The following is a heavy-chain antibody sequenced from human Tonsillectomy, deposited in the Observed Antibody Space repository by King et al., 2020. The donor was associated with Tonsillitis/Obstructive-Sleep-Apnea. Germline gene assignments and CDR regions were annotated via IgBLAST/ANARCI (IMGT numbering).Heavy chain of an antibody. J-gene: IGHJ4*02. D-gene: IGHD2-2*01. CDR3: AKSASAFVVAPAAFAY. V-gene: IGHV3-23*04. CDR1: GFTFRSYA. CDR2: ISGGGDST. Sequence: VQLVESGGGLVQPGGSLRLSCVASGFTFRSYALTWVRQAPGRGLEWVATISGGGDSTYYADSVKGRLTISRDYSKNTLYLQMNSLRADDTAVYYCAKSASAFVVAPAAFAYWGQGHLVTVSS.